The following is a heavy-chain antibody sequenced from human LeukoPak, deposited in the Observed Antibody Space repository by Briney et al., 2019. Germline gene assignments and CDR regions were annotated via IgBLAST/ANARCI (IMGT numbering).Heavy chain of an antibody. Sequence: GGSLRLSCAASGFTFSSYAMHWVRQAPGKGLDWVSSIDGGGTNTYYADSVKGRFTISRDNSKNTLYLHMNSLRAEDTAVYYCAKDLSYGDHGNDAFDIWGQGTMVTVSS. CDR3: AKDLSYGDHGNDAFDI. D-gene: IGHD4-17*01. J-gene: IGHJ3*02. V-gene: IGHV3-23*01. CDR2: IDGGGTNT. CDR1: GFTFSSYA.